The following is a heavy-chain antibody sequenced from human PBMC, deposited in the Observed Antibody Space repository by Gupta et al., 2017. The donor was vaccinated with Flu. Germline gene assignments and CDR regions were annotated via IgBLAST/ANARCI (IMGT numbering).Heavy chain of an antibody. D-gene: IGHD2-8*01. CDR1: GFTFSNYS. J-gene: IGHJ6*03. CDR2: ISSSSSYI. CDR3: ARVLMVYATNYYYYYMDV. Sequence: EVQLVESGGGLVKPGGSLRLSCAASGFTFSNYSMNWVRQAPGKGLEWVSSISSSSSYIYYADSVKGRFTISRDNAKNSLYLQMNSLRAEDTAVYYCARVLMVYATNYYYYYMDVWGKGTTVTVSS. V-gene: IGHV3-21*01.